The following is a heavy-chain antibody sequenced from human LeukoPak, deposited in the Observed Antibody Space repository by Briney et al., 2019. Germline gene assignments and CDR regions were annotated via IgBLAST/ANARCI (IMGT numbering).Heavy chain of an antibody. Sequence: PGGSLRLSCAAPGFTFSSYGMNWVRQAPGKGLEWVAVIWYDGSNEYYVDSVKGRFTISRDNSKNTLYLQMNSLRVEDTAVYYCAAGDPVSYWGQGTLVSVSS. J-gene: IGHJ4*02. D-gene: IGHD4-17*01. CDR1: GFTFSSYG. V-gene: IGHV3-33*01. CDR3: AAGDPVSY. CDR2: IWYDGSNE.